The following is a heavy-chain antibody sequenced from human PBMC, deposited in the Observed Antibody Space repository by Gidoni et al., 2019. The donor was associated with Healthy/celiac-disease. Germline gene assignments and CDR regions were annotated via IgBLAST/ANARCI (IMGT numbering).Heavy chain of an antibody. CDR2: IWYDGSNK. Sequence: QVQLVASGGGVVQPGGSLRLPCAASGFTFSSDGMPWVRQAPGTGLEWVAVIWYDGSNKYYADSVKGRFTISRDNSKNTLYLQMNSLRAEDTAVYYCARDVAGTYWYFDLWGRGTLVTVSS. CDR3: ARDVAGTYWYFDL. CDR1: GFTFSSDG. V-gene: IGHV3-33*01. D-gene: IGHD1-1*01. J-gene: IGHJ2*01.